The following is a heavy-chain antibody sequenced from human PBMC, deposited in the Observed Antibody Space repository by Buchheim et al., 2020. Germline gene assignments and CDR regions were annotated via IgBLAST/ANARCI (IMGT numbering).Heavy chain of an antibody. Sequence: EVQLVESGGGLVQPGGSLRLSCAASGFTFSSYSMNWVRQAPGKGLEWVSYISSSSSTIYYADSVKGRFTISRDNAKNSLYLQMNSLRAEDTAVYYCARVHSSSWYRWDWFDPWGQGTL. J-gene: IGHJ5*02. CDR1: GFTFSSYS. V-gene: IGHV3-48*01. D-gene: IGHD6-13*01. CDR2: ISSSSSTI. CDR3: ARVHSSSWYRWDWFDP.